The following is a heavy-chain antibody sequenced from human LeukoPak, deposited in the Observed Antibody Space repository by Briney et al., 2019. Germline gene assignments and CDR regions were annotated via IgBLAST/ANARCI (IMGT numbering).Heavy chain of an antibody. D-gene: IGHD2-15*01. CDR3: ARVYCSGGSCSTGEYSDY. CDR1: GFTFSSYS. V-gene: IGHV3-48*01. J-gene: IGHJ4*02. Sequence: PGGSLRLSCAASGFTFSSYSMNWVRQAPGKGLEWVSYISSSSSTIYYADSVKGRFTISRDNAKNSLYLQMNSLRAEYTAVYYCARVYCSGGSCSTGEYSDYWGQGTLVTVSS. CDR2: ISSSSSTI.